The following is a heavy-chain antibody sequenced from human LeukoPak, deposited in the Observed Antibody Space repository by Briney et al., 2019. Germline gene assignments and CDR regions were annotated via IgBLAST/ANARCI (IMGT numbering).Heavy chain of an antibody. CDR1: VGSISRSSYY. CDR3: ARGLAARLKGYYYYYMDV. J-gene: IGHJ6*03. Sequence: SETLSLTRTVSVGSISRSSYYWGWIRQPPGKGLEWIGSIYYSGSTYYNPPRKSRVTISVGPSKNPSSRTLSSVNAADTAVYYCARGLAARLKGYYYYYMDVWGKGTTVTVS. CDR2: IYYSGST. D-gene: IGHD6-6*01. V-gene: IGHV4-39*07.